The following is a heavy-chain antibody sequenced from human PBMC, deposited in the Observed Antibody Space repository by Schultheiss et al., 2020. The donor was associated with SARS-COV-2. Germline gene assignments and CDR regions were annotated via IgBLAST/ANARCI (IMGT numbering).Heavy chain of an antibody. CDR1: GGSVSSGSYY. V-gene: IGHV4-61*01. CDR2: IYYSGST. CDR3: ARLTGDYYYGMDV. Sequence: SQTLSLTCTVSGGSVSSGSYYWSWIRQPPGKGLEWIGYIYYSGSTYYNPSLKSRVTISVDTSKNQFSLKLSSVTAADTAVYYCARLTGDYYYGMDVWGQGTTVTVSS. D-gene: IGHD1-20*01. J-gene: IGHJ6*02.